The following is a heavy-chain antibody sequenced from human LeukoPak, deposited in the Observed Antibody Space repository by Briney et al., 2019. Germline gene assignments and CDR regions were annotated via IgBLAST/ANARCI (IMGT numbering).Heavy chain of an antibody. Sequence: SETLSLTCTVSGDSISSHNYYWTWIRQPPGRGLEWIGYIYYSGSTNYNPSLKSRVTISVDTSKNQFSLKLSSVTAADTAVYYCARGVVIAPQTFDYWGQGTLVTVSS. CDR3: ARGVVIAPQTFDY. CDR1: GDSISSHNYY. J-gene: IGHJ4*02. D-gene: IGHD2-21*01. CDR2: IYYSGST. V-gene: IGHV4-61*01.